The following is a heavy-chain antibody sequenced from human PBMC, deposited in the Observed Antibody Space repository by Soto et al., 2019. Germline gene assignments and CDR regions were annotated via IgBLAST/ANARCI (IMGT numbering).Heavy chain of an antibody. Sequence: GASVKVSCKASGGTFSSYTISWVRQAPGQGLEWMGRIIPILGIANYAQKFQGRVTITADKSTSTAYMELSSLRSEDTAVYYCARGGRGSGGSCPPPDFDYWGQGTLVTV. CDR1: GGTFSSYT. D-gene: IGHD2-15*01. V-gene: IGHV1-69*02. J-gene: IGHJ4*02. CDR2: IIPILGIA. CDR3: ARGGRGSGGSCPPPDFDY.